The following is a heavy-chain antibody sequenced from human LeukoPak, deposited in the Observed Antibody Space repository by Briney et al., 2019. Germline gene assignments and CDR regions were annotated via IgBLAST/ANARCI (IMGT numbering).Heavy chain of an antibody. CDR2: INPSGGST. CDR3: ARDGSGWLLDY. J-gene: IGHJ4*02. CDR1: GYTVTSNY. D-gene: IGHD6-25*01. Sequence: GASVKVSCKASGYTVTSNYIHWVRQAPGQGLEWMGVINPSGGSTNYAQKFQGRVTMTRDTSTSTVYMELSSLRSEDTALYYCARDGSGWLLDYWGQGTLVPVSS. V-gene: IGHV1-46*01.